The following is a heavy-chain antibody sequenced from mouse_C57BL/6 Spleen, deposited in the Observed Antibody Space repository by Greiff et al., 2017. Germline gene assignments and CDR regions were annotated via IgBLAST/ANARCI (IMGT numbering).Heavy chain of an antibody. Sequence: VQLQQSVAELVRPGASVKLSCTASGFNIKNTYMHWVKQRPEQGLEWIGRIDPANGNTKYAPKFQGKATITADTSSNTAYLQLSSLTSDDTAIYYCAREGYYDYDVGKTWFAYWGQGTLVTVSA. D-gene: IGHD2-4*01. CDR1: GFNIKNTY. CDR2: IDPANGNT. J-gene: IGHJ3*01. V-gene: IGHV14-3*01. CDR3: AREGYYDYDVGKTWFAY.